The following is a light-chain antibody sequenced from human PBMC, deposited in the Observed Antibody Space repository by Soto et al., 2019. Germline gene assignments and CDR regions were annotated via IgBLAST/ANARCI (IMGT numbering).Light chain of an antibody. CDR2: AAS. CDR1: QSISRY. CDR3: QQNYRATPWT. J-gene: IGKJ1*01. Sequence: DIQMTQSRSSLSSSVGDRITISCRASQSISRYLNWYQHKPGKAPKLLINAASSLERGVPSRFSGGGSGTDFTLNISSLQPDDFATYYCQQNYRATPWTFGQGTKVDIK. V-gene: IGKV1-39*01.